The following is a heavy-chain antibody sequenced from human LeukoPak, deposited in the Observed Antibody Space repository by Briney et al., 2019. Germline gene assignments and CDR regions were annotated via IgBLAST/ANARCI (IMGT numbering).Heavy chain of an antibody. CDR2: ISAYNGNT. D-gene: IGHD6-19*01. Sequence: ASVKVSCKTSGYTFSNYAITCVRQAPGQGLEWMGWISAYNGNTEYGEELQGRVTMTTDTPTSTAYMELRSLTSDDTAVYYCARGQWRFDYWGQGTLVTVSS. V-gene: IGHV1-18*01. J-gene: IGHJ4*02. CDR3: ARGQWRFDY. CDR1: GYTFSNYA.